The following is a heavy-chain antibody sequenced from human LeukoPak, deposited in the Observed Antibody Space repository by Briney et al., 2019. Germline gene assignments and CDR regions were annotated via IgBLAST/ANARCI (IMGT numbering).Heavy chain of an antibody. CDR2: IGAYNGNT. CDR1: GYTFTSYG. V-gene: IGHV1-18*01. CDR3: ARVRRSSGWYYFDY. Sequence: GASVKVSCKASGYTFTSYGISWVRQAPGQGLEWMGWIGAYNGNTNYAQKLQGRVTMTTDTSTSTAYMELRSLRSEDTAVYYCARVRRSSGWYYFDYWGQGTLVTVSS. J-gene: IGHJ4*02. D-gene: IGHD6-19*01.